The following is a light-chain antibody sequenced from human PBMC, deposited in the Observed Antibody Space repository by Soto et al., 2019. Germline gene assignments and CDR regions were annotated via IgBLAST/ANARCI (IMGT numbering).Light chain of an antibody. CDR2: GAS. V-gene: IGKV3-15*01. CDR3: QQYNNWPLT. J-gene: IGKJ4*01. CDR1: QSFGSS. Sequence: TQSPVTLPLSPGARATLSCRASQSFGSSSLGWYQQKPGQAPRLVIYGASTRATGIPARFSGSGSGTEFTLTISSLQSEDFAVYYCQQYNNWPLTFGGGTKVDVK.